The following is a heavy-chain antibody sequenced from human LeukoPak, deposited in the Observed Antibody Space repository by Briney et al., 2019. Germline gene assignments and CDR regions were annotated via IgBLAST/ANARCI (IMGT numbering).Heavy chain of an antibody. D-gene: IGHD4-17*01. V-gene: IGHV4-59*01. J-gene: IGHJ4*02. CDR1: GGSISSYY. CDR3: ARVPGDYGLDY. Sequence: SETLSLTCTVSGGSISSYYWSWIRQPPGKGLEWIGDIYYSGSTNYNPSLKSRVTISVDTSKNQFSLRLSSVTAAGTAVYYCARVPGDYGLDYWGQGTLVTVSS. CDR2: IYYSGST.